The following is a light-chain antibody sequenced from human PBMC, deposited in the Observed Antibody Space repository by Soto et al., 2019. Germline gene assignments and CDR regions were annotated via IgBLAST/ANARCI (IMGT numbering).Light chain of an antibody. Sequence: DIQMTQSPSSLSASIGDRVTISCRASQGISNDLAWYQQKPGKVPYLLIYAASTSQSGVPSRFRGSGSGTDFTLTISSLQPEDVATYYCQHYNSAPRTFGQGTKVDIK. J-gene: IGKJ1*01. V-gene: IGKV1-27*01. CDR1: QGISND. CDR2: AAS. CDR3: QHYNSAPRT.